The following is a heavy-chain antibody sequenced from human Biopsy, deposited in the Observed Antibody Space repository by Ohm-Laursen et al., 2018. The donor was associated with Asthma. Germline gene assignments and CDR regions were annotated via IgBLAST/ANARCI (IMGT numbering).Heavy chain of an antibody. D-gene: IGHD3-22*01. J-gene: IGHJ4*02. CDR2: ISYDGSTK. V-gene: IGHV3-30*03. CDR3: ARGDSSHWSHYYLDY. Sequence: SLRLSCAASGFTFSDFVMHWVRQAPGKGLEWVAVISYDGSTKYYADSVRGRFTISRDYSKNTLYLQMHSLRAEDTAVYYCARGDSSHWSHYYLDYWGQGTLVTVSP. CDR1: GFTFSDFV.